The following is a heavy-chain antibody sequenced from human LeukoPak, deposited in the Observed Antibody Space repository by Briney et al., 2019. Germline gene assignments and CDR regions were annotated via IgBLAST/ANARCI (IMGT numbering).Heavy chain of an antibody. V-gene: IGHV3-74*01. CDR1: GNYW. Sequence: GGSLRLSCAASGNYWMHWVRQAPGKGLLWVSHINSDGSWTTYADSVKGRFTISKDNAKNTVYLQMNSLRADDTAVYYCARHKEKFGDSCLDDDWGQGTLVTVSS. CDR3: ARHKEKFGDSCLDDD. CDR2: INSDGSWT. D-gene: IGHD4-17*01. J-gene: IGHJ4*02.